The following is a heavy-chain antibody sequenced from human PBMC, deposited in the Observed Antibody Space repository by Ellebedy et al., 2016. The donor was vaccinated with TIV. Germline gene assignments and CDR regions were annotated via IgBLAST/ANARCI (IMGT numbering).Heavy chain of an antibody. CDR2: ISYDGTNE. CDR3: ARGGNYDRNPFDY. J-gene: IGHJ4*02. Sequence: GESLKISCAASRFTFGNFAMHWVRQAPGKGLEWVALISYDGTNEYYAESVKGRFTISRDNAKNTLYLQMNSLRAEDTAVYFCARGGNYDRNPFDYWGQGTLVTVSS. CDR1: RFTFGNFA. D-gene: IGHD1-14*01. V-gene: IGHV3-30-3*01.